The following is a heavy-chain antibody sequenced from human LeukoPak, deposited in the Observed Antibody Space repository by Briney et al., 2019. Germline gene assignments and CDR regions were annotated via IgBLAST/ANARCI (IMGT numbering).Heavy chain of an antibody. Sequence: PSETLSLTCAVSGGSISTSNYYWGWIRQPPGKGLEWIGNIFYSGSTYYSPSLRSRVTISLDTSRNQFSLRLNSVTAADTAMYYCAKSGGYGLIDYWGQGTRVTVSS. V-gene: IGHV4-39*07. J-gene: IGHJ4*02. CDR3: AKSGGYGLIDY. CDR2: IFYSGST. D-gene: IGHD1-26*01. CDR1: GGSISTSNYY.